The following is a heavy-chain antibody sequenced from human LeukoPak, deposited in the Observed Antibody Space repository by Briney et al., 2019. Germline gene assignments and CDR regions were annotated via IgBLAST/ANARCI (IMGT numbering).Heavy chain of an antibody. V-gene: IGHV3-23*01. CDR1: GFTFSNYG. CDR3: AREAITFGGLIVGIR. Sequence: GGSLRLSCAASGFTFSNYGMNWVRQAPGKGLEWVSSISASGGSAYCADSVKGRFTISRDNSKNTLYLQMNSLRVDDTAVYYCAREAITFGGLIVGIRWGQGTLVTVSS. J-gene: IGHJ4*02. D-gene: IGHD3-16*02. CDR2: ISASGGSA.